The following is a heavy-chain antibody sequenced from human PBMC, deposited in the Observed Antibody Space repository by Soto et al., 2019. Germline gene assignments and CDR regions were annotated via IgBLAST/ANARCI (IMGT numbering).Heavy chain of an antibody. CDR1: GFTFSSYA. J-gene: IGHJ4*02. V-gene: IGHV3-30-3*01. Sequence: GGSLRLSCAASGFTFSSYAMHWVRQAPGKGLEWVAVISYDGSNKYYADSVKGRFTISRDNSKNTLYLQMNSLRAEDTAVYYCARDRVDDSSGYYTYYFDYWGQGNLVTVSS. CDR2: ISYDGSNK. D-gene: IGHD3-22*01. CDR3: ARDRVDDSSGYYTYYFDY.